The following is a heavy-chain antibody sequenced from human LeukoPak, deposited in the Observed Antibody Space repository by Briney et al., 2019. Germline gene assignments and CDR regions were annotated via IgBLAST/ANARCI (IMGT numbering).Heavy chain of an antibody. CDR1: GFTFSTYA. J-gene: IGHJ4*02. CDR3: AKDGGYYDSSGLY. CDR2: ISGSGGRT. D-gene: IGHD3-22*01. Sequence: GGSLRLSCAASGFTFSTYAMSWVRQAPGKGLEWVSAISGSGGRTYYADSVKGRFTISRDNSKNTLYLQMNSLRAEDTAVYYCAKDGGYYDSSGLYWGQGTLVSVSS. V-gene: IGHV3-23*01.